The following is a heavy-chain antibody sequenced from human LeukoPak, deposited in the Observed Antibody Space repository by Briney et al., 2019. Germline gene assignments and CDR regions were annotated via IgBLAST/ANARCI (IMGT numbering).Heavy chain of an antibody. CDR1: GYTFISYA. CDR3: ARTYYYDSSGANDAFDI. CDR2: ISAYNGNT. J-gene: IGHJ3*02. V-gene: IGHV1-18*01. Sequence: GASVKVSCKASGYTFISYAISWVRQAPGQGLEWMGWISAYNGNTNYAQKVQGRVTMTTDTPTSTAYMELRRLRSDDTAVYYCARTYYYDSSGANDAFDIWGQGTMVTVSS. D-gene: IGHD3-22*01.